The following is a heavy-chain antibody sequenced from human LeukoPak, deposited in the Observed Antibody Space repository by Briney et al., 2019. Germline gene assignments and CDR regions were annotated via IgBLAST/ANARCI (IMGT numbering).Heavy chain of an antibody. CDR1: GDSISSYY. CDR2: IHYSGST. V-gene: IGHV4-59*08. CDR3: ARRQRDYDILTGYSFPYDFDS. D-gene: IGHD3-9*01. Sequence: SETLSLTCTVSGDSISSYYWSWIRQPPGKGLQWIGYIHYSGSTNYNPSLKSRVTIPVDTSKNQFSLKLSSVTAADTAVYYCARRQRDYDILTGYSFPYDFDSWGQGTLVTVSS. J-gene: IGHJ4*02.